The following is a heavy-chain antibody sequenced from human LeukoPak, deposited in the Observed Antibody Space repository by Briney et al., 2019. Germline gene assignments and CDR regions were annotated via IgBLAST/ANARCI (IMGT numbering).Heavy chain of an antibody. CDR1: GGSISSRSYY. J-gene: IGHJ5*02. Sequence: SETLSLTCSVSGGSISSRSYYWGWIRHPPGKGLEWFGSISYSASTYYNPSLKSRVTISVDTSKNQVSLKLGSVTAADTALYYCARQRWLVHNWFDPWGQGTLVTVSS. D-gene: IGHD6-19*01. CDR3: ARQRWLVHNWFDP. V-gene: IGHV4-39*01. CDR2: ISYSAST.